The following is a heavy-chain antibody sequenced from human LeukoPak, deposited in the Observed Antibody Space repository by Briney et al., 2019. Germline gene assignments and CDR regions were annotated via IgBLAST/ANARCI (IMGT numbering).Heavy chain of an antibody. Sequence: SETLSLTCTVSGYSISSGYYWGWIRQPPGKGLEWIGSIYHSGSTYYNPSLKSRVTISVDTSKNQFSLKLSSVTAADTAVYYCARVGYSGYGDYYYYMDVWGKGTTVTVSS. V-gene: IGHV4-38-2*02. J-gene: IGHJ6*03. CDR1: GYSISSGYY. CDR3: ARVGYSGYGDYYYYMDV. D-gene: IGHD5-12*01. CDR2: IYHSGST.